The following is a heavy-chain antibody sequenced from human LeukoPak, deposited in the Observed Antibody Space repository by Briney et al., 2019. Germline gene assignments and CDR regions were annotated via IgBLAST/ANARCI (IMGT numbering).Heavy chain of an antibody. CDR1: GGSISSYY. V-gene: IGHV4-59*01. J-gene: IGHJ6*02. CDR2: IYYSGST. CDR3: ARTSGSYFYYYGMDV. D-gene: IGHD1-26*01. Sequence: SETLSLTCTVSGGSISSYYWSWIRQPPGKGLEWIGYIYYSGSTNYNPSLKSRVTISVDTSKNQFSLKLSSVTAADTAAYYCARTSGSYFYYYGMDVWGQGTTVTVSS.